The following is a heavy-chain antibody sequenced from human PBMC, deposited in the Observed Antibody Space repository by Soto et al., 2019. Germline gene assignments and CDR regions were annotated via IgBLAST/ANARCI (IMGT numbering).Heavy chain of an antibody. CDR3: ARDSRKHDFWSGYYLSAHYYYGMDV. J-gene: IGHJ6*02. V-gene: IGHV3-30-3*01. CDR1: GFTFCSYA. D-gene: IGHD3-3*01. Sequence: GGSLRLSCAASGFTFCSYAMHWVRQDPGKGLEWVAVISYDGSNKYYADSVKGRFTISRDNSKNTLYLQMNSLRAEDTAVYYCARDSRKHDFWSGYYLSAHYYYGMDVWGQGTTVTVSS. CDR2: ISYDGSNK.